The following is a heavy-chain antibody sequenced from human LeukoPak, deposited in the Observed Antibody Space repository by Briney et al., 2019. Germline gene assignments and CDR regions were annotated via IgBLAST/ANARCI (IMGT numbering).Heavy chain of an antibody. Sequence: SETLFLTCTVSGGPISSYYWSWIRQPAGKGLEWIGRIYTSGSTNYNPSLKSRVTMSVDTSKNQFSLKLSSVTAADTAVYYCARDRNTFGGVIVISWYFDLWGRGTLVTVSS. D-gene: IGHD3-16*02. V-gene: IGHV4-4*07. CDR3: ARDRNTFGGVIVISWYFDL. J-gene: IGHJ2*01. CDR2: IYTSGST. CDR1: GGPISSYY.